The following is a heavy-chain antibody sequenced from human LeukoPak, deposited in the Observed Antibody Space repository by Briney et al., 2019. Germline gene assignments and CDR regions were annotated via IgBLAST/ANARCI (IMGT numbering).Heavy chain of an antibody. CDR3: ARAGSSWLFDY. CDR1: GGSISSYY. Sequence: SETLSLTCTVSGGSISSYYWSWIRQPPGKGVEWIGYIYYSGSANYNPSLNSRVTISVDTSKNQFSLNLISVTAADTALYYCARAGSSWLFDYWGQGTLVTVSS. CDR2: IYYSGSA. J-gene: IGHJ4*02. V-gene: IGHV4-59*01. D-gene: IGHD6-13*01.